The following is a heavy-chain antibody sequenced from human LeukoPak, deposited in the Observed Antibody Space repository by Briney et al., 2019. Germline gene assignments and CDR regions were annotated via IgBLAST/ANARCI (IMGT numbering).Heavy chain of an antibody. J-gene: IGHJ5*02. CDR3: ARVGVGNWFDP. D-gene: IGHD3-10*01. Sequence: SETLSLTCTVSGDSIKNYYWSWIRQPPGKGLEYIGYSHYSGGTNYNPSLKSRVTISVDTSRSQFSLSLSSVTAADTAVYYCARVGVGNWFDPWGQGTLVTVSP. CDR1: GDSIKNYY. V-gene: IGHV4-59*01. CDR2: SHYSGGT.